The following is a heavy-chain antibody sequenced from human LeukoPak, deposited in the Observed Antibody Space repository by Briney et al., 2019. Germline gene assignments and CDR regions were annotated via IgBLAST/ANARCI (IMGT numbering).Heavy chain of an antibody. CDR3: ARESDRYCYSTSCPNWYDP. J-gene: IGHJ5*02. CDR2: IYYSGST. Sequence: SETLSPTCTVSGGSISSSSYYWGWIRQPPGTGLEWIGSIYYSGSTYYNPSLKSRVTMSVDTSKNQFSLKLSSVTAADTAVYYCARESDRYCYSTSCPNWYDPWGQGTLVTVSS. V-gene: IGHV4-39*07. CDR1: GGSISSSSYY. D-gene: IGHD2/OR15-2a*01.